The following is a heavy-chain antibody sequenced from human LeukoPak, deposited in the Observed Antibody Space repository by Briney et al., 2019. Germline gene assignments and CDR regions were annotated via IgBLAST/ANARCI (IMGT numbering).Heavy chain of an antibody. Sequence: ASVKVSCKASGYTFTSYAMNWVRQAPGQGLEWMGWISAYDGNTKYAQKVQGRVTMTTDTSTSTAYMELRSLRSDDTAVYYCARDNYGGNSGYFDLWGRGTLVTVSS. CDR2: ISAYDGNT. J-gene: IGHJ2*01. D-gene: IGHD4-23*01. CDR3: ARDNYGGNSGYFDL. V-gene: IGHV1-18*01. CDR1: GYTFTSYA.